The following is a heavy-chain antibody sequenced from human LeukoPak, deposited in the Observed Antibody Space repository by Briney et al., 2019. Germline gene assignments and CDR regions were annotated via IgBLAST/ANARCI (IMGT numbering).Heavy chain of an antibody. Sequence: GGSLRLSCEASGFTFSSYSMNWVRQAPGKGLEWVSSISSSSSYIYYADSVKGRFTISRDNAKNSLYLQMNSLRAEDTAVYYCARGLGCSSTSCSLLDYWGEGTLVTVSS. D-gene: IGHD2-2*01. CDR1: GFTFSSYS. CDR2: ISSSSSYI. CDR3: ARGLGCSSTSCSLLDY. J-gene: IGHJ4*02. V-gene: IGHV3-21*01.